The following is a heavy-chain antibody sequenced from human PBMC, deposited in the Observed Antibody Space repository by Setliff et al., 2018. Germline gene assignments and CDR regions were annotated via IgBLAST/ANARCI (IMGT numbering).Heavy chain of an antibody. V-gene: IGHV3-66*02. CDR3: ARDREVVGSTRGTYYHYYHMDV. CDR1: GFAVSSNY. J-gene: IGHJ6*03. D-gene: IGHD1-26*01. Sequence: PGGSLRLSCAASGFAVSSNYMTWVRQAPGKGLGWVSLIYSDGSAYYADSVKGRCTISRDNSENTLYLQMNSLRAEETSVYYCARDREVVGSTRGTYYHYYHMDVWGKGTTVTVSS. CDR2: IYSDGSA.